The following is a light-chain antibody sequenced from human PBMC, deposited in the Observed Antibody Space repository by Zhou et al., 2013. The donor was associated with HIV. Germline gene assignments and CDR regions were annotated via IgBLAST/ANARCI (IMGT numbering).Light chain of an antibody. V-gene: IGKV1-9*01. Sequence: DLQLTQSPSYLSASVGDRVTITCRASDDIKTSLNWYRQRPGGAPELLMFGAATLQSGVPSKFSGRGSGTQFTLTISSLQPGDFATYLCQQVYSYPVSFGGGTTVAVK. CDR1: DDIKTS. CDR3: QQVYSYPVS. J-gene: IGKJ4*01. CDR2: GAA.